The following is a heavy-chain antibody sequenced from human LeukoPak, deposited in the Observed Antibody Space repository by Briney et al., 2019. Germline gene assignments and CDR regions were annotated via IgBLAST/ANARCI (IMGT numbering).Heavy chain of an antibody. CDR3: ARGGSVGATGYFDY. CDR1: GFSFSDHY. CDR2: ISSSGSTE. V-gene: IGHV3-11*01. D-gene: IGHD1-26*01. Sequence: GGSLRLSCAASGFSFSDHYTSWVRQAPGKGLEWIAYISSSGSTEFYADSVKGRFTISRDNAKSSLDLQMNSLRAEDAALYYCARGGSVGATGYFDYWGQGTLVTVSS. J-gene: IGHJ4*02.